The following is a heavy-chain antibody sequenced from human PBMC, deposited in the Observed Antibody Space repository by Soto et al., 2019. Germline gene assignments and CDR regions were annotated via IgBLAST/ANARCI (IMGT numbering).Heavy chain of an antibody. CDR2: IIPIFGTA. V-gene: IGHV1-69*13. D-gene: IGHD4-4*01. CDR3: ARDGLYSTYYYYSMDV. CDR1: GGTFSSYA. Sequence: SVKVSCKASGGTFSSYAISWVLQAPGQGLEWMGGIIPIFGTANYAQKFQGRVTITADESTSTAYMELSSLRSEDTAVYYCARDGLYSTYYYYSMDVWGQGTTVTVSS. J-gene: IGHJ6*02.